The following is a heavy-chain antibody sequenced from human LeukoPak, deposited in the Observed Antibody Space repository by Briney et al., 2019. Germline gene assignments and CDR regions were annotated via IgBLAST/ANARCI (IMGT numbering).Heavy chain of an antibody. CDR1: GYTFTSYA. Sequence: ASVKVSCKASGYTFTSYAISWVRQAPGQGLEWMGWISADNGNTDYAQRLQGRVTMTTDTSTSTAYMELRSLRSDDTAMYYCARDHGSPYSSGWYIGKNWFDPWGQGTLVTVSS. CDR3: ARDHGSPYSSGWYIGKNWFDP. V-gene: IGHV1-18*01. D-gene: IGHD6-19*01. J-gene: IGHJ5*02. CDR2: ISADNGNT.